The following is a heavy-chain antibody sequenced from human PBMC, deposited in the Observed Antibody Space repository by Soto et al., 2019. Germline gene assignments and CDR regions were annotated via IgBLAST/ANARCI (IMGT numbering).Heavy chain of an antibody. CDR3: ARDPDDYRGKPPTFDI. V-gene: IGHV4-59*01. J-gene: IGHJ3*02. Sequence: PSETLSLTCTVSGGSIRSYYWSWIRQPPGKGLEWIGYVYHSGTTNYNPSLKSRVTISVDTSKSQFSLKLTSVTAADTAVYYCARDPDDYRGKPPTFDIWGQGTVVTVSS. D-gene: IGHD4-17*01. CDR1: GGSIRSYY. CDR2: VYHSGTT.